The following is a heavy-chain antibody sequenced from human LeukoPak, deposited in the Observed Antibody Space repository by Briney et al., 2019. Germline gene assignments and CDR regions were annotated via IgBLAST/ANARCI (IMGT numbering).Heavy chain of an antibody. V-gene: IGHV1-18*01. CDR1: GYTFTTYG. CDR2: ISVYSGNT. D-gene: IGHD2-21*02. J-gene: IGHJ5*02. Sequence: ASVTVSCKASGYTFTTYGISWVRQAPGQGLEWVGWISVYSGNTNYAQNVQGRVNMTTDTSTSTAYMELRSLTSDDTAVYYCARSTFCADDCPNWFDPWGQGTLVTVSS. CDR3: ARSTFCADDCPNWFDP.